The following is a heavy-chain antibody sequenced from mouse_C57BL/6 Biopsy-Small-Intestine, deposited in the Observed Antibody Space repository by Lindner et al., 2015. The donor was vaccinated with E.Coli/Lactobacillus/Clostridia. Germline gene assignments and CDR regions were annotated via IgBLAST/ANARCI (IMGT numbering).Heavy chain of an antibody. CDR2: FNPEDDET. CDR3: ARTTMVRGFIVTAYFDP. Sequence: MHWVRQAPGKGLEWMGGFNPEDDETIYAQKFQGRVTMTEDTSTDTAYMELSSLTSEDTAVYYCARTTMVRGFIVTAYFDPWGQGTLVTVSS. J-gene: IGHJ4*01. D-gene: IGHD2-2*01. V-gene: IGHV14-2*02.